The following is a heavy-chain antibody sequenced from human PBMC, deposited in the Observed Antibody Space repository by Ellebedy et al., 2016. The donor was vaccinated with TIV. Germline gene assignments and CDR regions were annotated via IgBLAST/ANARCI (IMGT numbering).Heavy chain of an antibody. CDR3: ARGGHSAYDYRIVDY. J-gene: IGHJ4*02. CDR1: GDSISSGGYY. D-gene: IGHD5-12*01. CDR2: IYYSGST. V-gene: IGHV4-31*03. Sequence: SETLSLTXTVSGDSISSGGYYWSWIRQHPGKGLEWIGYIYYSGSTYYNPSLKSRVTMSVDTSQNQFSLELSSVTAADTAVYYCARGGHSAYDYRIVDYWGRGTLVTVSS.